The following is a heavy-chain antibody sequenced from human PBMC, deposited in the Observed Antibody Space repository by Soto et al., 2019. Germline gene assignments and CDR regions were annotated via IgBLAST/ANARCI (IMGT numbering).Heavy chain of an antibody. Sequence: QVQLEESGGGVVQPGTSLRLSCKGSVFTFSSYAIQWVRQAPGKGLEWVAAISDDGTNKHTADSVKGRFTIYRDNSRNTVYLQVNSLRVEDTAVYFCVRRITTTVTAMGYLGEGTPVTSSS. V-gene: IGHV3-30-3*01. CDR3: VRRITTTVTAMGY. J-gene: IGHJ4*02. CDR1: VFTFSSYA. CDR2: ISDDGTNK. D-gene: IGHD4-17*01.